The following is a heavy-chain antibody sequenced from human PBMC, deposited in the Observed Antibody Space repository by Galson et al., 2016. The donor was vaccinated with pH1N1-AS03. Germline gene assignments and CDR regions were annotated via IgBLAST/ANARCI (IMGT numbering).Heavy chain of an antibody. CDR3: ARGGVFFSGSGSYHN. CDR1: GFSFSSYA. D-gene: IGHD3-10*01. J-gene: IGHJ4*02. CDR2: IHHSGST. V-gene: IGHV4-34*01. Sequence: LRLSCAASGFSFSSYAMSWIRQPPGKGLEWIGEIHHSGSTTNYSPSLKSRVTISVDTSQKQFSLKLTSATAADTAVYFCARGGVFFSGSGSYHNWGQGTLVIVSS.